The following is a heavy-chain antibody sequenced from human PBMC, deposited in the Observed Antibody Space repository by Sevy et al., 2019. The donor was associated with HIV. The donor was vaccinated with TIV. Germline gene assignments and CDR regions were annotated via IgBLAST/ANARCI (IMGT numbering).Heavy chain of an antibody. D-gene: IGHD3-10*01. CDR2: ISSSSSYT. CDR3: ARDLREYYYDSGSSEFDP. V-gene: IGHV3-11*06. CDR1: GFTFSDYY. Sequence: GGSLRLSCAASGFTFSDYYMSWIRQAPGKGLEWVSYISSSSSYTNYADSVKGRFTISRDNAKNSLYLQMNSLRAEDTGVYYCARDLREYYYDSGSSEFDPWGQGTLLTVSS. J-gene: IGHJ5*02.